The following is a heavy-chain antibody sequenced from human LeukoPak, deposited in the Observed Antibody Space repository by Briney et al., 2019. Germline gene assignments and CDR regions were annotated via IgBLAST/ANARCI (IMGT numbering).Heavy chain of an antibody. CDR3: ARDDTGVIRGIRFHY. J-gene: IGHJ4*02. Sequence: SGTLSLTCAVSGGSISSSNWWSWVRQPPGKGLEWIGEIYHSGSTNHNPSLKSRVTISVDKSKSQFSLNLNSVTAADTAVYYCARDDTGVIRGIRFHYWGQGTLVTVSS. CDR1: GGSISSSNW. V-gene: IGHV4-4*02. D-gene: IGHD3-10*01. CDR2: IYHSGST.